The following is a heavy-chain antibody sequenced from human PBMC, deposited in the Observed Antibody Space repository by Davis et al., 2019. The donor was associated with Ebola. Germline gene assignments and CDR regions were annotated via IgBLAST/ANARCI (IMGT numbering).Heavy chain of an antibody. CDR2: ISYDGSNK. D-gene: IGHD3-3*01. J-gene: IGHJ6*04. CDR3: AKDLGNYDFWSGYYNDMDV. CDR1: GFTVNSNY. Sequence: GESLKISCATSGFTVNSNYMSWVRQAPGKGLEWVAVISYDGSNKYYADSVKGRFTISRDNSKNTLYLQMNSLRAEDTAVYYCAKDLGNYDFWSGYYNDMDVWGKGTTVTVSS. V-gene: IGHV3-30*18.